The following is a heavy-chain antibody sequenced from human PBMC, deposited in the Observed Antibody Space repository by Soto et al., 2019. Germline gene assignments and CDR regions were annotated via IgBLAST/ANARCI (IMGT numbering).Heavy chain of an antibody. Sequence: GGSLRLSCTASGFIVRNHEFNWVRQAPGKGLEWLSYINSDGTTYYAEAVKGRFTVSRDNAENPVHLQMSSLRAEDTAVYYCARETPHCGGDCFDHWGQGTLVTVSS. CDR2: INSDGTT. J-gene: IGHJ4*02. V-gene: IGHV3-48*03. CDR1: GFIVRNHE. D-gene: IGHD2-21*02. CDR3: ARETPHCGGDCFDH.